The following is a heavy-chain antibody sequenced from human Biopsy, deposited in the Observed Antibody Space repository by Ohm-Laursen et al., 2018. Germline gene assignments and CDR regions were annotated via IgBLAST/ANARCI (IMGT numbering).Heavy chain of an antibody. D-gene: IGHD3-22*01. V-gene: IGHV4-39*01. J-gene: IGHJ5*02. CDR2: IFYRGST. CDR3: ARDYDTSGYYYVS. Sequence: PSETLFLTCTVSGGSISNNNYYWGWIRQPPGKGLEWIGSIFYRGSTHYKPSLKSRVNISVDTSKNQFSLKLNSVTAADTAVYYCARDYDTSGYYYVSWGQGTLVTVSS. CDR1: GGSISNNNYY.